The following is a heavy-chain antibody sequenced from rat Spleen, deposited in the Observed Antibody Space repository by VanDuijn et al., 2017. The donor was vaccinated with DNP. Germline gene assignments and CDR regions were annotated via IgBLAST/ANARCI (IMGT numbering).Heavy chain of an antibody. V-gene: IGHV5-58*01. CDR3: VKDLRGGSAFDY. D-gene: IGHD1-11*01. J-gene: IGHJ2*01. Sequence: EVQLVETGGGLVQPGRSLELSCVASGFTFSTYWMYWIRQAPGKGLEWVSSINTDGGSTYYPDSVKGRFTISRDNAENTVYLQINSLRYEDTATYYCVKDLRGGSAFDYWGQGVMVTVSS. CDR1: GFTFSTYW. CDR2: INTDGGST.